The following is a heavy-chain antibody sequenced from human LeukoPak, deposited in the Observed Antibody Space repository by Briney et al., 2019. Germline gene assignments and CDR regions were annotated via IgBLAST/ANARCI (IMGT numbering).Heavy chain of an antibody. Sequence: PSGTLSLTCTVSGGSISSYYWSWIRQPAGKGLEWIGRIYTSGSTNYNPSLKSRVTMSVDTSKNQFSLKLSSVTAADTAVYYCARVVSRGWFGGEDYNWFDPWGQGTLVTVSS. D-gene: IGHD6-19*01. CDR3: ARVVSRGWFGGEDYNWFDP. CDR1: GGSISSYY. V-gene: IGHV4-4*07. J-gene: IGHJ5*02. CDR2: IYTSGST.